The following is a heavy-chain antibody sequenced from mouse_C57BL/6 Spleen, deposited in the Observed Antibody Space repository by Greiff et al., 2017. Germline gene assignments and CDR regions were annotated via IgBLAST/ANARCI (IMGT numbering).Heavy chain of an antibody. Sequence: QFRLQNLGAELVKPGASVRLSCKASANPLTSYWMHGVKQRPGQGLEWIGMINPNSGSTNYNEKFKSKATLTVDKSSSTAYMQLSSLTSEDSAVYYCASQGFDGYYKGFAYWGQGTLVTVSA. CDR2: INPNSGST. CDR1: ANPLTSYW. J-gene: IGHJ3*01. D-gene: IGHD2-3*01. CDR3: ASQGFDGYYKGFAY. V-gene: IGHV1-64*01.